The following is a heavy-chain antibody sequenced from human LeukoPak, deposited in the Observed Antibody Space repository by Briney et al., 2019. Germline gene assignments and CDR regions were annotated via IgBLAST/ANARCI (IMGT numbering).Heavy chain of an antibody. CDR3: AFSSGWTFDY. Sequence: PGRSLRLSCAASGFTFSSYAMHWVRQAPGKGLEWVAVISYDGSNKYYADSVKGRFTISRDNSKNTLYLQMNSPRAEDTAVYYCAFSSGWTFDYWGQGTLVTVSS. V-gene: IGHV3-30-3*01. CDR2: ISYDGSNK. J-gene: IGHJ4*02. CDR1: GFTFSSYA. D-gene: IGHD6-19*01.